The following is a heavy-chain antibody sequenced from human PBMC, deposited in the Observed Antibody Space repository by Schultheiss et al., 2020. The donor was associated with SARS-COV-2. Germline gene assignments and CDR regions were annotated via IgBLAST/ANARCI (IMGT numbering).Heavy chain of an antibody. CDR3: ARNHYYDSSGLGY. CDR2: IKQDGSEK. V-gene: IGHV3-7*01. D-gene: IGHD3-22*01. Sequence: GGSLRLSCAASGFTFSNSWMSWVRQAPGTGLEWVAYIKQDGSEKYYVDSVKGRFTISRDNAKNSLYLQMNSLRAEDTAVYYCARNHYYDSSGLGYWGQGTLVTVSS. J-gene: IGHJ4*02. CDR1: GFTFSNSW.